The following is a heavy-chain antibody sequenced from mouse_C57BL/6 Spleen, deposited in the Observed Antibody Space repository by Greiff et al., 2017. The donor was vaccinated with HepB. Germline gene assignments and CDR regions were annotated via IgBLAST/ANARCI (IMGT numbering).Heavy chain of an antibody. CDR3: ARLRRGYYYAMDY. J-gene: IGHJ4*01. D-gene: IGHD2-12*01. CDR1: GYTFTSYN. CDR2: IYPGNGDT. Sequence: SGAELVRPGASVKMSCKASGYTFTSYNMPWVKQTPRQGLEWIGAIYPGNGDTSYNQKFKGKATLTVDKSSSTAYMQLSSLTSEDSAVYFCARLRRGYYYAMDYWGQGTAVTVAS. V-gene: IGHV1-12*01.